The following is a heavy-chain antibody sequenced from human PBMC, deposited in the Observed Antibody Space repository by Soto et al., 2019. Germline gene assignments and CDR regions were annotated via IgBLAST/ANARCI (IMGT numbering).Heavy chain of an antibody. CDR1: DESFSAYS. D-gene: IGHD3-9*01. Sequence: SETLSLTCAVYDESFSAYSWSWIRQPPGQGLEWIGEISHGEDTKYNPSLKSRVTISGDRSRNQFSLKVNAVTAADTAVYYCTSAPFTILDVWGQGTTVTVS. V-gene: IGHV4-34*01. CDR3: TSAPFTILDV. J-gene: IGHJ6*02. CDR2: ISHGEDT.